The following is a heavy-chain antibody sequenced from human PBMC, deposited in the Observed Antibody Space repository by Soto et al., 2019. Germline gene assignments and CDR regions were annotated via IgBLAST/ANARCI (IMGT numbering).Heavy chain of an antibody. CDR1: GGSISSSSYY. CDR3: ARLFYDNSGYRPG. D-gene: IGHD3-22*01. CDR2: IYYSGST. V-gene: IGHV4-39*01. Sequence: QLQLQESGPGLVKPSETLSLTCTVSGGSISSSSYYWGWIRQPPGKGLEWIGSIYYSGSTYYNPSLKSRATISVATSKPRFPMTLSSVSRADTAGYSCARLFYDNSGYRPGWGQGTLVTVSS. J-gene: IGHJ4*02.